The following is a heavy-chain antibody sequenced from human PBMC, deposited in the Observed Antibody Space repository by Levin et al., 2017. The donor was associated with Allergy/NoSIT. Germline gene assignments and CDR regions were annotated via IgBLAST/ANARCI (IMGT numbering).Heavy chain of an antibody. J-gene: IGHJ6*02. Sequence: GGSLRLSCAASGFTFRIYSMNWVRQAPGKGLEWVSSISSSSSYIYYADSVKGRFTISRDNARNSLWLQMNSLRAEDTAVYYCAREGLDILVAPAAIPVLGYGMDVWGQGTTVTVSS. CDR2: ISSSSSYI. CDR3: AREGLDILVAPAAIPVLGYGMDV. V-gene: IGHV3-21*01. CDR1: GFTFRIYS. D-gene: IGHD2-2*02.